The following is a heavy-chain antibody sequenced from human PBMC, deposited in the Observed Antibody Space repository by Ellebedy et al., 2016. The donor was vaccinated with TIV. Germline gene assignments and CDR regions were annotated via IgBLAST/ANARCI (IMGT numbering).Heavy chain of an antibody. V-gene: IGHV3-48*02. J-gene: IGHJ3*02. Sequence: GGSLRLSXAASGFTFSSYSMNCVRQASGKGREWISYIVGVGSTTYYADSVKGRFTISRDNAKNSLYLHMNSLRDEDTALYYCARRGNYLGDAFDIWGQGAMVIVSS. CDR3: ARRGNYLGDAFDI. D-gene: IGHD1-26*01. CDR2: IVGVGSTT. CDR1: GFTFSSYS.